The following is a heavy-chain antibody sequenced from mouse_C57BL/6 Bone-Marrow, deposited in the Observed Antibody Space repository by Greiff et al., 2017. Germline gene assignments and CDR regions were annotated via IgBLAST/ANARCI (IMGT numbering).Heavy chain of an antibody. CDR3: ARQGLVLRILRWAMDY. D-gene: IGHD1-1*01. CDR1: GFTFSSYG. Sequence: EVQGVESGGDLVKPGGSLKLSCAASGFTFSSYGMSWVRQTPDKRLAWVATISSGGSYTYYPDSVKGRFTISRDNAKNTLYLQMSSLKSEDTAMYYCARQGLVLRILRWAMDYWGQGTSVTVSS. CDR2: ISSGGSYT. V-gene: IGHV5-6*01. J-gene: IGHJ4*01.